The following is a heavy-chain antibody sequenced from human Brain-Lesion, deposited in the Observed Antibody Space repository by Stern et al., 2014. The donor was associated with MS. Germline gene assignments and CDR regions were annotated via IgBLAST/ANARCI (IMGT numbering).Heavy chain of an antibody. CDR3: ARLTLASCAGSCHSFYYFDL. J-gene: IGHJ2*01. Sequence: EVQLVESGAEVKKPGEYLRISCKDSGDNVAYYWIVWVRQMPGKGPEWMGRVRPSDSYPYYSPSFQGHVTISVDKSVSTAFLQWSSLRASDTAMYYCARLTLASCAGSCHSFYYFDLWGRGTLVTVSS. D-gene: IGHD2-21*02. CDR1: GDNVAYYW. V-gene: IGHV5-10-1*03. CDR2: VRPSDSYP.